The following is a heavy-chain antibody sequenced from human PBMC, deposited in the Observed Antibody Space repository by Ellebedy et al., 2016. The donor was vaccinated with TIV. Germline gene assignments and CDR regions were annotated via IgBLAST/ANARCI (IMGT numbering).Heavy chain of an antibody. Sequence: GSLRLSXTVSGGSISDYYWNWIRQSPGKGLEWIGYIYYSGSTNYNPSLQSRVTVSLDASKNQFSLKLTSVTPADTAVYYCARRVYYDFWSGLPGYYFDYWGQGTLVTVSS. J-gene: IGHJ4*02. V-gene: IGHV4-59*01. D-gene: IGHD3-3*01. CDR2: IYYSGST. CDR1: GGSISDYY. CDR3: ARRVYYDFWSGLPGYYFDY.